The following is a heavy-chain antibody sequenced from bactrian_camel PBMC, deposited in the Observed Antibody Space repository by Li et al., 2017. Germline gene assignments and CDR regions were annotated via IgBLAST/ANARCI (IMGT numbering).Heavy chain of an antibody. V-gene: IGHV3-2*01. Sequence: QVQLVESGGGLVQPGGSLRLSCVASEFAFSNGYMNWVRQAPGKGLEWVSSVNSDGTRPYYSDSVKGRFPITRDNAKSAVYLQMNSLKSEDTALYYCATPELEPKTYWGQGTQVTVS. J-gene: IGHJ4*01. CDR1: EFAFSNGY. CDR3: ATPELEPKTY. CDR2: VNSDGTRP.